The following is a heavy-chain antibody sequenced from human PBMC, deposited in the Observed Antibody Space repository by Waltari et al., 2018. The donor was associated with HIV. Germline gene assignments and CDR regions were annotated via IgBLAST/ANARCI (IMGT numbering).Heavy chain of an antibody. CDR2: IRSKPYGGTR. D-gene: IGHD2-21*02. CDR3: ARGVNLRCTGDCYSAY. Sequence: EVHLVASGGGLVQPGRSLRLSCKASGFKFGAYSVTWFRQAPGKGLEWVGFIRSKPYGGTREYAASVKGRFTISRDDSKNIAFLQMDSLKIEDTAVYYCARGVNLRCTGDCYSAYWGQGTLVTVSS. CDR1: GFKFGAYS. V-gene: IGHV3-49*03. J-gene: IGHJ4*02.